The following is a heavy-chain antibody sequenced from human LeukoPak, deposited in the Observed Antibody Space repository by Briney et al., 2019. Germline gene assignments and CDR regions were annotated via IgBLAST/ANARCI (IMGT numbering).Heavy chain of an antibody. CDR1: GGSISTYY. J-gene: IGHJ6*03. Sequence: PSETLSLTCTVSGGSISTYYWNWIRQPPGKGLEWIGYIYYSGSTNYNPSLKSRVTISVDTSKNQFSLKLSSVTAADTAVYYCASSSGGIAHKNYYYYMDVWGKGTTVTVSS. D-gene: IGHD6-13*01. V-gene: IGHV4-59*01. CDR2: IYYSGST. CDR3: ASSSGGIAHKNYYYYMDV.